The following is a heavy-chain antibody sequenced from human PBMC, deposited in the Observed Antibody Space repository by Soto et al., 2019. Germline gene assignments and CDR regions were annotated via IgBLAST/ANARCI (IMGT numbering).Heavy chain of an antibody. CDR1: GYTFTSYG. CDR2: ISAYNGNT. D-gene: IGHD3-22*01. Sequence: ASVKVSCKASGYTFTSYGISWVRQAPGQGLEWMGWISAYNGNTNYAQKLQGRVTMTTDTSTSTAYMEMRSLRSDDTAVYYCARDGYYFDSSGFHLTDSPKYYYYGMDVWGQGTTVTVSS. V-gene: IGHV1-18*01. J-gene: IGHJ6*02. CDR3: ARDGYYFDSSGFHLTDSPKYYYYGMDV.